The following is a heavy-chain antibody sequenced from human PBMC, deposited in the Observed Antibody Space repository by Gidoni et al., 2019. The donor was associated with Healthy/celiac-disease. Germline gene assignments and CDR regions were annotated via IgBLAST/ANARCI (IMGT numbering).Heavy chain of an antibody. CDR3: ARHRLELRWGRYYFDY. Sequence: QLQLQESGPGLVKPSETLSLTCTVSGGSIRSSSYYWGWIRQPPGKGLEWIGSIYYSGSTYYNPSLKSRVTISVDTSKNQFSLKLSSVTAADTAVYYCARHRLELRWGRYYFDYWGQGTLVTVSS. CDR2: IYYSGST. V-gene: IGHV4-39*01. CDR1: GGSIRSSSYY. J-gene: IGHJ4*02. D-gene: IGHD1-7*01.